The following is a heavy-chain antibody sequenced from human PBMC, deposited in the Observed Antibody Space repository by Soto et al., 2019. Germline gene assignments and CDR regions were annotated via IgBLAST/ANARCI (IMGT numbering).Heavy chain of an antibody. CDR2: IRAYNGNT. CDR1: GYTFTSYG. Sequence: ASVRVSCKASGYTFTSYGITWVRQAPGQGLEWMGWIRAYNGNTNYPQKLQGRVTMTTDTSTSAASMELRSLRSDDTAVYYCARGPILYYYDSSGYYGYWGQGTLVTVSS. V-gene: IGHV1-18*01. CDR3: ARGPILYYYDSSGYYGY. D-gene: IGHD3-22*01. J-gene: IGHJ4*02.